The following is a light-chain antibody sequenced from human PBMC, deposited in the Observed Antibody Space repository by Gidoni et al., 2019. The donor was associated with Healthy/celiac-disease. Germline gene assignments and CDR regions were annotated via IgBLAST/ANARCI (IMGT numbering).Light chain of an antibody. CDR1: QSVSSN. CDR2: GAS. J-gene: IGKJ1*01. V-gene: IGKV3-15*01. Sequence: LVMTQSPATLSVSPGERATLSCRASQSVSSNLAWYQQKPGQAPRLLIYGASTRATGIPARFSGSGSGTEFTLTISSLQSEDFAVYYCQQYNNWPSWTFXQXTKVEIK. CDR3: QQYNNWPSWT.